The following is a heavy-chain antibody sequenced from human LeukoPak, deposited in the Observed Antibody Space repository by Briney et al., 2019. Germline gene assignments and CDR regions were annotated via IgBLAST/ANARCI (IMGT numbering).Heavy chain of an antibody. V-gene: IGHV3-48*04. CDR3: ARDLRGPVRGVTARDY. J-gene: IGHJ4*02. Sequence: TGGSLRLSCAASGFTFSSYSMNWVRQAPGKGLEWVSYISSSSSTIYYADSVKGRFTISRDNAKNSLYLQMNSLRAEDTAVYYCARDLRGPVRGVTARDYWGQGTLVTVSS. CDR2: ISSSSSTI. CDR1: GFTFSSYS. D-gene: IGHD3-10*02.